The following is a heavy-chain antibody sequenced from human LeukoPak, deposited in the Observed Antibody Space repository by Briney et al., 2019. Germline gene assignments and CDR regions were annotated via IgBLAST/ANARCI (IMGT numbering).Heavy chain of an antibody. CDR2: INTNTGNP. Sequence: ASVKVSCKASGYTFTSYAMNWVRQAPGQGLEWMGWINTNTGNPTCAQGFTGRFVFSLDTSVSTAYLQISSLKAEDTAVYYCARDWRVRGVIQPLEYWGQGTLVTVSS. CDR3: ARDWRVRGVIQPLEY. V-gene: IGHV7-4-1*02. D-gene: IGHD3-10*01. CDR1: GYTFTSYA. J-gene: IGHJ4*02.